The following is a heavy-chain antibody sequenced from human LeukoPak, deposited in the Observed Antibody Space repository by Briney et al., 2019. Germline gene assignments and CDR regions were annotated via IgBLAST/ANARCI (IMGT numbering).Heavy chain of an antibody. CDR3: ARGGGGAVVPAL. J-gene: IGHJ4*02. CDR1: GYTFSKYA. V-gene: IGHV7-4-1*02. CDR2: INTKTGDP. D-gene: IGHD2-2*01. Sequence: ASVKVSCKGSGYTFSKYAMNWLRQAPGQGLEWMGWINTKTGDPTYGQGFTGRFVFSLETSVSTAYLQINSLKAEDTAVYYCARGGGGAVVPALWGQGTLITVSS.